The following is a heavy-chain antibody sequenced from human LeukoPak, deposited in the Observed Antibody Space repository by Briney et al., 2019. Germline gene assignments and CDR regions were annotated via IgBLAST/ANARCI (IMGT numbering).Heavy chain of an antibody. J-gene: IGHJ4*02. CDR2: INTANGKT. CDR3: ARGTPAGNQEDY. Sequence: ASVKVSCKASGYTFDNYAMHWVRQAPGQRLEWMGWINTANGKTRYSQMVQGRVTITRDTSAGTAYMELSSLRSEDTAVYYCARGTPAGNQEDYWGQGTLVTVSS. V-gene: IGHV1-3*04. CDR1: GYTFDNYA. D-gene: IGHD2-2*01.